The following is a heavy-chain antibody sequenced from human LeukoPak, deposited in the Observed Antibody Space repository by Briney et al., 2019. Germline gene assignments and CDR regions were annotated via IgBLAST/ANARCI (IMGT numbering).Heavy chain of an antibody. V-gene: IGHV3-73*01. D-gene: IGHD2-21*02. J-gene: IGHJ4*02. CDR3: AKWGCSGSDCYPFDY. CDR1: EFTFSGSA. Sequence: GGSLRLSCAASEFTFSGSAMHWVRQASGKGLEWVGRIRSKTNNYATAYATSVKGRFTISRDDSKNMAYLQMNSLKTEDTAVYYCAKWGCSGSDCYPFDYWGQGTLVTVSS. CDR2: IRSKTNNYAT.